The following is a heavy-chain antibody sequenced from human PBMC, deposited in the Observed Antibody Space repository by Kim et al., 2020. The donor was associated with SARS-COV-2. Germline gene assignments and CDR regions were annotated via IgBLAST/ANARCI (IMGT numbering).Heavy chain of an antibody. V-gene: IGHV4-39*01. D-gene: IGHD3-10*01. Sequence: KSRVTISVDTSKNQFSLKLSSVTAADTAVYYCARHEYYYGSGTLYNWFDPWGQGTLVTVSS. CDR3: ARHEYYYGSGTLYNWFDP. J-gene: IGHJ5*02.